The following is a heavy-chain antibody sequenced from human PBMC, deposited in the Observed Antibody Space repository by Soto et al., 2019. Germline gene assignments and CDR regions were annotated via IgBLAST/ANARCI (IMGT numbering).Heavy chain of an antibody. V-gene: IGHV1-58*02. J-gene: IGHJ6*02. CDR1: GLTFTSSA. CDR2: IVVGNGNT. D-gene: IGHD5-12*01. CDR3: ATAVSKFDTSGSLPYGVDV. Sequence: QVQLVQSGPEVKKPGTSVKVSCKASGLTFTSSAIQWVRQARGQRLEWIGWIVVGNGNTNYAQKFQKRVTITRDMSTSTAYMERSSLRSEDTAVYYCATAVSKFDTSGSLPYGVDVWGRGTTVTVSS.